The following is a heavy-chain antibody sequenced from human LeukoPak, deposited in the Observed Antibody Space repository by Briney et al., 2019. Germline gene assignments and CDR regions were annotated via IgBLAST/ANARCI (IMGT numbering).Heavy chain of an antibody. D-gene: IGHD3-16*01. CDR3: AKEGGDGFDP. V-gene: IGHV3-30*02. Sequence: GGSVRLSCAASGFTFSSYGMHWVRQAPDKDLEGVAFIRYDGSNKYYADSAQGRFTISRDNSKNTLYLQMNSLRAEDTAVYYCAKEGGDGFDPWGQGTLVTVSS. J-gene: IGHJ5*02. CDR1: GFTFSSYG. CDR2: IRYDGSNK.